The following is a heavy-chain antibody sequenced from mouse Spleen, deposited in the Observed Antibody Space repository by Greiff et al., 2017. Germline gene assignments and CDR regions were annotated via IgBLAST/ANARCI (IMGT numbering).Heavy chain of an antibody. D-gene: IGHD2-14*01. CDR2: IRNNANGYNT. J-gene: IGHJ4*01. V-gene: IGHV7-3*02. Sequence: EVQLVESGGGLVQPGGSLRLSCATSGFTFTDYYMSWVRQPPGKGLEWLGFIRNNANGYNTEHSVSVKGRFTISRDNSQSLLYHQLTTLRAEDRATYYCARDPAYYGYEGAMDYWGQGTSVTVSS. CDR3: ARDPAYYGYEGAMDY. CDR1: GFTFTDYY.